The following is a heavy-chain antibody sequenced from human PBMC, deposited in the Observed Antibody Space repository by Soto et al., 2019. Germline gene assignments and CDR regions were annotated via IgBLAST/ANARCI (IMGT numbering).Heavy chain of an antibody. D-gene: IGHD2-2*01. CDR3: VRSYCSSTSCYYYYYGMDV. Sequence: QVQLVQSGAEVKKPGSSVKVSCKASGGTFSSYAISWVRQAPGQGLEWMGGIIPIFGTANYAQKFQGRVTITADESTSTAYMELSSLRSEDTAVYYCVRSYCSSTSCYYYYYGMDVWGQGTTVTVSS. CDR1: GGTFSSYA. CDR2: IIPIFGTA. J-gene: IGHJ6*02. V-gene: IGHV1-69*01.